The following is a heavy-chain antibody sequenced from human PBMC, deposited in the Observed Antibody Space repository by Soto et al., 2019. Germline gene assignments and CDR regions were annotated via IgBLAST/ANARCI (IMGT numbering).Heavy chain of an antibody. D-gene: IGHD1-7*01. CDR3: ANWVSKRYNWNYAEEY. V-gene: IGHV3-23*01. CDR1: GFTFSSYA. J-gene: IGHJ4*02. CDR2: ISGSGGST. Sequence: GGSLRLSCAASGFTFSSYAMSWVRQAPGKGLEWVSAISGSGGSTYYADSVKGRFTISRDNSKNTLYLQMNSLRAEDTAVYYCANWVSKRYNWNYAEEYWGQGTLVTVSS.